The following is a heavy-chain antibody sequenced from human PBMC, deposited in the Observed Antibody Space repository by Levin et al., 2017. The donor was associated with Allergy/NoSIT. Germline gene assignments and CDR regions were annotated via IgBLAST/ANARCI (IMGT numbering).Heavy chain of an antibody. CDR1: GFTFSRRW. D-gene: IGHD4-17*01. CDR2: ISATGGSI. Sequence: GESLKISCAASGFTFSRRWMHWVRQAPGKGLEWVSSISATGGSIYYADSVKGRFTFSRDNSKNTLYLQMNSLRAEDTAVYYCAKDGHGDYQDYSYYFGMDVWGQGTTVTVSS. J-gene: IGHJ6*02. V-gene: IGHV3-23*01. CDR3: AKDGHGDYQDYSYYFGMDV.